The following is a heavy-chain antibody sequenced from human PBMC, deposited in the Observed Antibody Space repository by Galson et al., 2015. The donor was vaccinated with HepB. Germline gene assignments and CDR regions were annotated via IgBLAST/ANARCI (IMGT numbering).Heavy chain of an antibody. V-gene: IGHV1-2*02. J-gene: IGHJ5*02. D-gene: IGHD3-16*01. CDR1: GYTFTGYY. CDR3: ARDQGGSAPCDP. Sequence: SVKVSCKASGYTFTGYYMHWVRQAPGQGLEWMGWINPNSGGTNYAQKFQGGVTMTRDTSISTAYMELGRLRSDDTAVYYCARDQGGSAPCDPWGQGTLVTVSS. CDR2: INPNSGGT.